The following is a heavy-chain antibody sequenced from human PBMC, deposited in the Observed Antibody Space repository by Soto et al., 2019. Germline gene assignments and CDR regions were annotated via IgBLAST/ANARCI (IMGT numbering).Heavy chain of an antibody. Sequence: SLRLSCAASGFTFSSYAMHWVRQASGQGLEWVALISYDGSNKYYADSVKGRFTISRDNSKNTLYLQMNSLRPEDTAVYHCARDQGGTTLYYHGMDVWGQGTTVTVSS. D-gene: IGHD1-7*01. V-gene: IGHV3-30-3*01. J-gene: IGHJ6*02. CDR1: GFTFSSYA. CDR2: ISYDGSNK. CDR3: ARDQGGTTLYYHGMDV.